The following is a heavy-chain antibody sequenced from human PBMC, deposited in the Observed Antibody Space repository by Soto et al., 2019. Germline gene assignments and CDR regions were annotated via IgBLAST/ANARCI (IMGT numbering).Heavy chain of an antibody. CDR3: AREYCGGDCYFPRYCCSGMDV. CDR1: GYTISVYY. V-gene: IGHV1-2*02. CDR2: INPNSGGT. J-gene: IGHJ6*02. Sequence: ALVNGYWKASGYTISVYYRDCGRQAPGQGLEWMGWINPNSGGTNYAQKLQGRVTMTTDTSTSTAYMELRSLRSDDTAVYYCAREYCGGDCYFPRYCCSGMDVRGQGTTVPVSS. D-gene: IGHD2-21*02.